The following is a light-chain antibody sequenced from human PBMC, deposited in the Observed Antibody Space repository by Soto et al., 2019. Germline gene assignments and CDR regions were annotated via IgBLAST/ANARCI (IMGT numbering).Light chain of an antibody. CDR2: GAS. CDR3: QQYFTSPPIT. V-gene: IGKV3-20*01. CDR1: QSVSNNY. J-gene: IGKJ5*01. Sequence: ETALKQSPGTMSLSPGERAALSCRASQSVSNNYLAWYQQKPGQAPRLLIYGASNRATGVPDRFSGSGSGTDFTLTISRLEPEDFAVYYCQQYFTSPPITFGQGTRLDI.